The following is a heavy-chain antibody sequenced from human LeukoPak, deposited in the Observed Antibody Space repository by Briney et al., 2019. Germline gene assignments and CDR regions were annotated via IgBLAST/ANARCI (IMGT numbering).Heavy chain of an antibody. J-gene: IGHJ4*02. CDR3: ARVRLRLGWLAAEKEYYFDY. D-gene: IGHD6-13*01. CDR1: GYTFTSYD. CDR2: MNPNSGNT. Sequence: ASVKVSCKASGYTFTSYDINWVRQATGQGLEWMGWMNPNSGNTGYAQKFQGRVTMTRDTSISTAYMELSSLRSEDTAVYYCARVRLRLGWLAAEKEYYFDYWGQGTLVTVSS. V-gene: IGHV1-8*01.